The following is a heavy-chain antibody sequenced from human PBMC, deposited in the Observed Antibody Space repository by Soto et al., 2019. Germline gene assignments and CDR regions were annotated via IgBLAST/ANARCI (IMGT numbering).Heavy chain of an antibody. J-gene: IGHJ6*02. CDR2: MFYSGLT. D-gene: IGHD2-15*01. Sequence: SETLSLTCSVSGYSVSSSDYYWAWIRQPPGKGLEWIGSMFYSGLTYYNPSLKSRVTLSVDTSKNQFSVKLNSVTAADTAVYYCAPLTVSLSGPYGIHVWGQGTTVTVSS. CDR1: GYSVSSSDYY. V-gene: IGHV4-39*01. CDR3: APLTVSLSGPYGIHV.